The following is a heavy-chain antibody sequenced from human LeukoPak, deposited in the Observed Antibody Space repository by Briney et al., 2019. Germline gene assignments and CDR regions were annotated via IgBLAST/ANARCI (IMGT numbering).Heavy chain of an antibody. V-gene: IGHV3-23*01. D-gene: IGHD4-17*01. CDR2: ISGSGGST. J-gene: IGHJ4*02. CDR3: AKDTTVTLPLYYFDY. CDR1: GFTFSSYA. Sequence: GGSLRLSCAASGFTFSSYAISWVRQAPGKGLEWVSAISGSGGSTYYADSVKGRFTISRDNSKNTLYLQMNSLRAEDTAVYYCAKDTTVTLPLYYFDYWGQGTLVTVSS.